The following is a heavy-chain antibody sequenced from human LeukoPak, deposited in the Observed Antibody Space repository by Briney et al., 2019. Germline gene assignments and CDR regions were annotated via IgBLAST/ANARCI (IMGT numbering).Heavy chain of an antibody. CDR3: ASLTSYDSSGYRYDAFDI. J-gene: IGHJ3*02. V-gene: IGHV5-51*01. CDR2: IYPGDSDT. D-gene: IGHD3-22*01. CDR1: GYSFTSHW. Sequence: GESLKISCKGSGYSFTSHWIGWVRQMPGKGLEWMGIIYPGDSDTRYSPSFQGQVTISADTSISTAYLQWSSLKASDTAMYYCASLTSYDSSGYRYDAFDIWGQGTMVTVSS.